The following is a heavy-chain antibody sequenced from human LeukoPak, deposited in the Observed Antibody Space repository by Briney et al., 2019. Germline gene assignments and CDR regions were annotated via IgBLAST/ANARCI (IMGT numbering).Heavy chain of an antibody. Sequence: PRASVKVSCKASGYTFTGYYMHWVRQAPGQGLEWMGWISAYNGNTNYAQKLQGRVTMTTDTSTSTAYMELRSLRSDDTAVYYCAREWGGSYASFDIWGQGTMVTVSS. V-gene: IGHV1-18*04. CDR2: ISAYNGNT. CDR1: GYTFTGYY. J-gene: IGHJ3*02. CDR3: AREWGGSYASFDI. D-gene: IGHD3-16*01.